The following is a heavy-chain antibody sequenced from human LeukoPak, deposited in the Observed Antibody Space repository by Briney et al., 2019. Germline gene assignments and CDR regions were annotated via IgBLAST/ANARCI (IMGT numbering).Heavy chain of an antibody. D-gene: IGHD6-19*01. Sequence: ASVKVSCKASGGTFSSYAISWVRQAPGQGLEWMGGIIPIFGTANYAQKSQGRVTITTDESTSTAYMELSSLRSEDTAVYYCARDEAVSGGYNWFDPWGQGTLVTVSP. CDR1: GGTFSSYA. CDR3: ARDEAVSGGYNWFDP. V-gene: IGHV1-69*05. J-gene: IGHJ5*02. CDR2: IIPIFGTA.